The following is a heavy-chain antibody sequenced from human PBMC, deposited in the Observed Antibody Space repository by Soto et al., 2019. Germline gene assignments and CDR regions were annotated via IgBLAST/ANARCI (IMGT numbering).Heavy chain of an antibody. CDR1: GGSISTYY. CDR2: INYSGRT. D-gene: IGHD6-13*01. V-gene: IGHV4-59*01. Sequence: QVQLQESGPGLVKPSETLSLTCTVSGGSISTYYWSWIRQPPGEGLEWIGYINYSGRTNYNPSLKSRVTMSLDTSKNQFSLKLRSVTAADTALFYCARYAGSSWFDYWGQGTLVTVSS. J-gene: IGHJ4*02. CDR3: ARYAGSSWFDY.